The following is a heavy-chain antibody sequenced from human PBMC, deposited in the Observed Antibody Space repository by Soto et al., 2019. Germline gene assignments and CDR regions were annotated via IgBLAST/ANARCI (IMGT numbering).Heavy chain of an antibody. CDR1: GYTFTSYY. J-gene: IGHJ5*02. D-gene: IGHD3-3*01. CDR3: ARDYDFWSASPVGDWFDP. V-gene: IGHV1-46*01. Sequence: ASVKVSCKXSGYTFTSYYMHWVRQAPGQGLEWMGIINPSGGSTSYAQKFQGRVTMTRDTSTSTVYMELSSLRSEDTAVYYCARDYDFWSASPVGDWFDPWGQGTLVTVSS. CDR2: INPSGGST.